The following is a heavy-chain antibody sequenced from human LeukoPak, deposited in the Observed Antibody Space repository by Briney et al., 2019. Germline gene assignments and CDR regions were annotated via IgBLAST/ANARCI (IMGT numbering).Heavy chain of an antibody. CDR3: ARGGNDFWSRNWFDP. V-gene: IGHV4-39*07. D-gene: IGHD3-3*01. Sequence: SETLSLTCTVSGGSIRSSYYYWGWIRQPPGKGLEWIGEINHSGSTNYNPSLKSRVTISVDTSKNQFSLKLSSVTAADTAVYYCARGGNDFWSRNWFDPWGQGTLVTVSS. CDR2: INHSGST. CDR1: GGSIRSSYYY. J-gene: IGHJ5*02.